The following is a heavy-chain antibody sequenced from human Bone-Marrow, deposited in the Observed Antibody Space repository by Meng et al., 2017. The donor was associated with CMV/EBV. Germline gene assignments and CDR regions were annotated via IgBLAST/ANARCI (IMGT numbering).Heavy chain of an antibody. D-gene: IGHD2-21*02. CDR3: AKDLDGGDKG. J-gene: IGHJ4*02. CDR2: LRHDGSNK. CDR1: GFIFSSYD. Sequence: LSLTCAASGFIFSSYDMHWVRQAPGKGLEWAAYLRHDGSNKDYADSVKGRITISRDISTNTLYLQMNSLRVEDTAVYYCAKDLDGGDKGWGQGTLVTVSS. V-gene: IGHV3-30*02.